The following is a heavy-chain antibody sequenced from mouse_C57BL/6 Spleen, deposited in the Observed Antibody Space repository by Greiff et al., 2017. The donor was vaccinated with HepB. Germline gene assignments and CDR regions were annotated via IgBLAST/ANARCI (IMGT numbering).Heavy chain of an antibody. D-gene: IGHD1-2*01. J-gene: IGHJ1*03. CDR2: ISSGSSTI. CDR3: ARRLRQYFDV. V-gene: IGHV5-17*01. CDR1: GFTFSDYG. Sequence: EVKLVESGGGLVKPGGSLKLSCAASGFTFSDYGMHWVRQAPEKGLEWVAYISSGSSTIYYADTVKGRSTISRDNAKNTLFLQMTSLRSEDTAMYYCARRLRQYFDVWGTGTTVTVSS.